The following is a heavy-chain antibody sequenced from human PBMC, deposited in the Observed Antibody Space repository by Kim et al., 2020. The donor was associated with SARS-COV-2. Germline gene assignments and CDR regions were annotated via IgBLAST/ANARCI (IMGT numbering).Heavy chain of an antibody. CDR3: TTDLAQTYCSSTSCYPRYPDY. V-gene: IGHV3-15*01. CDR1: GFTFSNAW. Sequence: LSLTCAASGFTFSNAWMSWVRQAPGKGLEWVGRIKSKTDGGTTDYAAPVKGRFTISRDDSKNTLYLQMNSLKTEDTAVYYCTTDLAQTYCSSTSCYPRYPDYWGQGTLVTVSS. CDR2: IKSKTDGGTT. J-gene: IGHJ4*02. D-gene: IGHD2-2*01.